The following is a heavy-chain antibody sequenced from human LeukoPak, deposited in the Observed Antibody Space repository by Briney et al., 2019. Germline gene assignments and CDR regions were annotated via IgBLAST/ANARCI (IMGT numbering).Heavy chain of an antibody. CDR2: IYPGDSDI. CDR3: ARRSRYSFVPFDI. CDR1: GYSFTRYW. D-gene: IGHD3-9*01. V-gene: IGHV5-51*01. Sequence: GESLKISCKGSGYSFTRYWIGWVRQMPGKGLEWMGIIYPGDSDIRYSPSFQGQVTISADKSISTAYLQWSSLKASDTAMYYCARRSRYSFVPFDIWGQGTMVTVSS. J-gene: IGHJ3*02.